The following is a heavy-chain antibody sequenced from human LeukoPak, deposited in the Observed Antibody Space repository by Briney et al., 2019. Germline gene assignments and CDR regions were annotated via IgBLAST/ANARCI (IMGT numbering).Heavy chain of an antibody. D-gene: IGHD3-10*01. J-gene: IGHJ5*02. Sequence: PSQTFSLTCTVSGGSISSGVNSWTWIRQPPGKGLEWIGYIYHSGGGSTYYNPSLKSRVTISVDTSKNQFSLKLNSVTAADTAVYYCARHYGPWGQGTLVTVSS. CDR1: GGSISSGVNS. V-gene: IGHV4-30-2*03. CDR2: IYHSGGGST. CDR3: ARHYGP.